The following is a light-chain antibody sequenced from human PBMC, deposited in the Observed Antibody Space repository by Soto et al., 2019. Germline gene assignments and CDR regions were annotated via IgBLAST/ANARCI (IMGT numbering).Light chain of an antibody. CDR1: QSISSW. CDR3: QQYKSYSRT. CDR2: MAS. V-gene: IGKV1-5*03. Sequence: DIPMTQSPSTRSASVGDRVTITCRASQSISSWLAWYQQKPGKVPKLLIYMASSLESGVPSRFSGSGSGTEFTLTISSLQPDDFATYYCQQYKSYSRTFGQGTKVEIK. J-gene: IGKJ1*01.